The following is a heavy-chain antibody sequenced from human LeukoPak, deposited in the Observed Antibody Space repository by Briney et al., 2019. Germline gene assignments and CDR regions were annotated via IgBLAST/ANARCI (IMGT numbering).Heavy chain of an antibody. Sequence: GGSLRLSCAASGFTFSSYGMHWVRQAPGKGLEWVAVISYDGSNKYYADSVKGRFTISRDNSKNTLYLQMNSLRAEDTAVYYCAKGNYYDNRGGYYYGMDVWGQGTTVTVSS. CDR3: AKGNYYDNRGGYYYGMDV. V-gene: IGHV3-30*18. J-gene: IGHJ6*02. CDR2: ISYDGSNK. D-gene: IGHD3-22*01. CDR1: GFTFSSYG.